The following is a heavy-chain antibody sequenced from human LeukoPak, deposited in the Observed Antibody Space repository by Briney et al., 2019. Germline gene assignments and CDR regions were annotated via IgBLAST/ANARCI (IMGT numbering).Heavy chain of an antibody. CDR1: GGSISTSY. J-gene: IGHJ4*02. V-gene: IGHV4-59*08. CDR2: IYYSGST. D-gene: IGHD3-16*01. CDR3: ASSPRYDLFDY. Sequence: SETLSLTCTVSGGSISTSYWSWIRPRPGKGLEWIGYIYYSGSTNYTPSRKSRVTISVDTSKNQFSLKLSSVTAADTAVYYCASSPRYDLFDYWGQGTLVTVSS.